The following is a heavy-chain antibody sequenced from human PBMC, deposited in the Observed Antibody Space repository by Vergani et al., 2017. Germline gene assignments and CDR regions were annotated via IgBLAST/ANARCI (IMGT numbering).Heavy chain of an antibody. CDR1: GYTFTSYY. Sequence: QVQLVQSGAEVKKPGASVKVSCKASGYTFTSYYMHWVRQAPGQGLEWMGIINPSGGSTSYAQKFQGRVTMTRDTSTSTVYMELSSLRSEDTAVYYCAREDGDYYYYYGMDVWGQGTTVTVSS. V-gene: IGHV1-46*01. CDR3: AREDGDYYYYYGMDV. D-gene: IGHD4-17*01. J-gene: IGHJ6*02. CDR2: INPSGGST.